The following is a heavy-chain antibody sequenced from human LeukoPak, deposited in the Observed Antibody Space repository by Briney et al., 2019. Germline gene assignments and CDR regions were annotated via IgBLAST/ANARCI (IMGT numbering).Heavy chain of an antibody. CDR1: GFTFSNFG. V-gene: IGHV3-33*01. CDR2: LWFDGGNK. Sequence: QPGRSLRLSCAASGFTFSNFGMHWVRQAPGKGLEWVAVLWFDGGNKHYADSVKGRFTISRDNSKNTLYLQMNSLRAEDTAVYYCARDFSMDVWGKGTTVTVSS. J-gene: IGHJ6*03. CDR3: ARDFSMDV.